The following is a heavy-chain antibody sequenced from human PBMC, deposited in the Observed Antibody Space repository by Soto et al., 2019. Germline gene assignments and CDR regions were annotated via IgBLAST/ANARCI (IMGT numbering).Heavy chain of an antibody. V-gene: IGHV3-23*01. CDR2: VTADGGT. J-gene: IGHJ3*02. Sequence: EVQVLESGGGLVQPGGSLRLSCEGSGFTVSSHAMTWIRQAPGKGPEWVSTVTADGGTYYADSVKGRFAMSRDTSENTLYLLMISLGAEDTAAYYCALPVSCSGGSCQYDAFAIRGQGTMVTVSS. D-gene: IGHD2-15*01. CDR1: GFTVSSHA. CDR3: ALPVSCSGGSCQYDAFAI.